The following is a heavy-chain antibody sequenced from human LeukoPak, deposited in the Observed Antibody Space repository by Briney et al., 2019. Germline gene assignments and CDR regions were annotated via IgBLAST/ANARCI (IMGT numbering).Heavy chain of an antibody. Sequence: SETLSLTCTVSGGSISSSSYYWGWIRQPPGKGLEWIGNIYYSGSTYDNSSLKSRVTISVDTSKNQFSLKLSSVTAADTAVYYCARGGGYCSGGSCYWFDYWGQGTLVTVSS. CDR3: ARGGGYCSGGSCYWFDY. CDR1: GGSISSSSYY. J-gene: IGHJ4*02. D-gene: IGHD2-15*01. V-gene: IGHV4-39*07. CDR2: IYYSGST.